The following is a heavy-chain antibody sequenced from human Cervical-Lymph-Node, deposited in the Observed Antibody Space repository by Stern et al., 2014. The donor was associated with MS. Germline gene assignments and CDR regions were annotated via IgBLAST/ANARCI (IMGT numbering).Heavy chain of an antibody. CDR1: GYTFTGFL. CDR3: ARGYPFFSN. D-gene: IGHD2/OR15-2a*01. Sequence: QVQLVQSGAEVKKPGASGKVSCTASGYTFTGFLLHWVRQAPGLGLEWVGWINPNTGVTKSAQKFQGWVTLTRDTSINTGFMEPNRLKSDDTAVFYCARGYPFFSNWGQGTLVTVSS. CDR2: INPNTGVT. J-gene: IGHJ1*01. V-gene: IGHV1-2*04.